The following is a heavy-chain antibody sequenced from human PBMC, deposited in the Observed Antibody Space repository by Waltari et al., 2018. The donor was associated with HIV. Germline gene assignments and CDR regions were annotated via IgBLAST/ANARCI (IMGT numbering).Heavy chain of an antibody. CDR3: AREKNIPEKYHGMDV. CDR1: GYTFTSYS. CDR2: INSSNGNK. J-gene: IGHJ6*02. Sequence: QVQLVQSGAEVKKPGASVKVSCKASGYTFTSYSMHWVRQAPGRRFEWMGWINSSNGNKKYSQNMQGRVTITRDTYASTAYMELTSLRSEDTAVYYCAREKNIPEKYHGMDVWGQGTTVTVSS. V-gene: IGHV1-3*01.